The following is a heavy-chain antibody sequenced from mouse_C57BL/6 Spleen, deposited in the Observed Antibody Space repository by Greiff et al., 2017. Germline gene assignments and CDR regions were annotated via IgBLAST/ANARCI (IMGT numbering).Heavy chain of an antibody. Sequence: QLQLKQPGAELVKPGASVKLSCKASGYTFTSYWMQWVQQRPGQGLEWIGEIDPTDSFTNYNQKFKGKATLTVDTSSSTAYMQLRTLTSEDSAVYYCARLYYYGSSYYFDDWGKGTTLTVSS. CDR1: GYTFTSYW. CDR2: IDPTDSFT. D-gene: IGHD1-1*01. CDR3: ARLYYYGSSYYFDD. J-gene: IGHJ2*01. V-gene: IGHV1-50*01.